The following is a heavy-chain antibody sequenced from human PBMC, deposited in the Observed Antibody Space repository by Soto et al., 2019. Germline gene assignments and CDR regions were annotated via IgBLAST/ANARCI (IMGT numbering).Heavy chain of an antibody. V-gene: IGHV3-30*18. CDR2: ISYDGSDT. CDR1: GFAFSTYG. D-gene: IGHD3-10*01. CDR3: AKPFWFGDLEMSYYFDH. Sequence: GSLRLSCAASGFAFSTYGMHWVRQAPGKGLEWVAVISYDGSDTYYADSVKGRFTISRDSSKNTLYLQMNSLRAEDTAVYYCAKPFWFGDLEMSYYFDHWGQGTLVTVSS. J-gene: IGHJ4*02.